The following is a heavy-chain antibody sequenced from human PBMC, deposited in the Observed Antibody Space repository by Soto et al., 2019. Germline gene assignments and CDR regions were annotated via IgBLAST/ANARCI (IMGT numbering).Heavy chain of an antibody. CDR3: ARGRYQADY. Sequence: TSETLSLTCTVSGGSIRTYYWSWIRQPPGKGLEWIGYIYYTGDTNYNPSLKSRLTISVDTSKNQFSLKLTSVTAADAAVYFCARGRYQADYWGQGTLVTVSS. CDR1: GGSIRTYY. D-gene: IGHD3-16*02. J-gene: IGHJ4*02. CDR2: IYYTGDT. V-gene: IGHV4-59*01.